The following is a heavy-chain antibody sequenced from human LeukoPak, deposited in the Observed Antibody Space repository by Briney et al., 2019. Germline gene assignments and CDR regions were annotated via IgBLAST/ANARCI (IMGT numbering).Heavy chain of an antibody. CDR1: GGSISSYY. CDR3: ARDRITRHAFDI. CDR2: IYYSGST. Sequence: SETLSLTCTVSGGSISSYYWSWIRQPPGKGLEWIGYIYYSGSTNYNPSLKSRVTMSVDTSKNQFSLKLSSVTAADTAVYYCARDRITRHAFDIWGQGTMVTVSS. V-gene: IGHV4-59*12. D-gene: IGHD3-10*01. J-gene: IGHJ3*02.